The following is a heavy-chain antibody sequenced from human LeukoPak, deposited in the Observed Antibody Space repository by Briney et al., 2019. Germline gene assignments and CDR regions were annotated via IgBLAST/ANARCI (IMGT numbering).Heavy chain of an antibody. D-gene: IGHD2-2*01. J-gene: IGHJ4*02. CDR3: ARERTSYQQRKYYFDY. CDR2: IIPIFGTA. CDR1: GGTFSSYA. Sequence: SVKVSCKASGGTFSSYAISWVRQAPGQGLEWMGGIIPIFGTANYAQKFQGRVTITADESTSTAYMELSSLRSEDTAVYYCARERTSYQQRKYYFDYWGQGTLVTVSS. V-gene: IGHV1-69*13.